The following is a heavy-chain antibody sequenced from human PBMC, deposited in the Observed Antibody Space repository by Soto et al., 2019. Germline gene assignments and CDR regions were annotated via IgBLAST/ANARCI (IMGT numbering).Heavy chain of an antibody. Sequence: VRSLRLSGAASAFTCSAYGMNCVRQAPWKGLEWVAAISGSGGATYYADSVKGRFTSSRDNSKNTLYLQMNSLRVEATAIYYSATDEGDELFLGYYDYWGQATLVTVYS. V-gene: IGHV3-23*01. D-gene: IGHD1-7*01. J-gene: IGHJ4*02. CDR1: AFTCSAYG. CDR2: ISGSGGAT. CDR3: ATDEGDELFLGYYDY.